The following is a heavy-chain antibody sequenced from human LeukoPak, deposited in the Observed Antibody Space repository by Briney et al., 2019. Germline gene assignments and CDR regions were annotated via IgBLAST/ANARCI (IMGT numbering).Heavy chain of an antibody. CDR3: ASAYCGGDCPLDY. CDR2: IYYSGST. J-gene: IGHJ4*02. CDR1: GGSISSSSYY. D-gene: IGHD2-21*02. V-gene: IGHV4-61*05. Sequence: SETLSLTCTVSGGSISSSSYYWGWIRQPPGKGLEWIGYIYYSGSTNYNPSLKSRVTISVDTSKNQFSLKLSSVTAADTAVYYCASAYCGGDCPLDYWGQGTLVTVSS.